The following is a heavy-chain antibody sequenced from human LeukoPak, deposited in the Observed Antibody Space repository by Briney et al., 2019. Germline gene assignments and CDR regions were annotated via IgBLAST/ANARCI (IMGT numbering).Heavy chain of an antibody. CDR3: ARRSKDSSGYYYFDY. J-gene: IGHJ4*02. D-gene: IGHD3-22*01. Sequence: PSETLSLTCAVYGGSFSGYFWTWIRQPPGKGLEWIGEINHSGSTNYNPSLKSRVTISVDTSKNQFSLKLTSVTAADTAVYYCARRSKDSSGYYYFDYWGQGTLATVSS. CDR2: INHSGST. V-gene: IGHV4-34*01. CDR1: GGSFSGYF.